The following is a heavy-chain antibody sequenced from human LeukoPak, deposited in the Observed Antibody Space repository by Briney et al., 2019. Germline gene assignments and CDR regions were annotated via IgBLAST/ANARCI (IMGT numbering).Heavy chain of an antibody. J-gene: IGHJ6*04. D-gene: IGHD5-18*01. Sequence: SQTLSLTCTVSGGSISSGDYYWSWIRQPPGKGLEWIGYIYYSGSTYYNPSLKSRVTISVGTSKNQFSLKLSSVTAADTAVYYCARDGVVGYSSYGMDVWGKGTTVTVSS. CDR3: ARDGVVGYSSYGMDV. V-gene: IGHV4-30-4*01. CDR2: IYYSGST. CDR1: GGSISSGDYY.